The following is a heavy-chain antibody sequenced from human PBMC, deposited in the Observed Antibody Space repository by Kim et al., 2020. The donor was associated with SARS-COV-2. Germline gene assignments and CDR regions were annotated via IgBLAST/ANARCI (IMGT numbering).Heavy chain of an antibody. CDR1: GFTFDDYA. CDR2: ISWNSGSI. V-gene: IGHV3-9*01. D-gene: IGHD6-13*01. J-gene: IGHJ1*01. CDR3: AKGPYSSSWNHRGYFQH. Sequence: GGSLRLSCAASGFTFDDYAMHWVRQAPGKGLEWVSGISWNSGSIGYADSVKGRFTISRDNTKNSLYLQMNSLRAEDTALYYCAKGPYSSSWNHRGYFQHWGQGTLVTVSS.